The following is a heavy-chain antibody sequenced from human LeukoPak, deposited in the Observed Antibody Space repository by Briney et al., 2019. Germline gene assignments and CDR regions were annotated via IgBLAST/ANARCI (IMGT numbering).Heavy chain of an antibody. V-gene: IGHV3-30*03. J-gene: IGHJ3*02. CDR1: GFTLSSYG. CDR3: ATSGSTDAFDI. Sequence: GGSLRLSCAASGFTLSSYGMHWVRQAPGKGLEWVAVISYDGSNKYYADSVKGRFTISRDNSKNTLYLQMNSLGAEDTAVYYCATSGSTDAFDIWGQGTMATVSS. D-gene: IGHD6-25*01. CDR2: ISYDGSNK.